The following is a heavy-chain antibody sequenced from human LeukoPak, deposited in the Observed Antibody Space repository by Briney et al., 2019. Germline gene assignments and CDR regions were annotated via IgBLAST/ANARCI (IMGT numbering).Heavy chain of an antibody. CDR3: AKDRLVGATGWFDP. D-gene: IGHD1-26*01. V-gene: IGHV3-48*01. Sequence: GGSLRLSCAASGFTFSSFSMNWVRQAPGKGLEWVSDISGRSSSINYADSVRGRFTISRDNAKNSLYLQMNSLRAEDTAVYYCAKDRLVGATGWFDPWGQGTLVTVSS. J-gene: IGHJ5*02. CDR1: GFTFSSFS. CDR2: ISGRSSSI.